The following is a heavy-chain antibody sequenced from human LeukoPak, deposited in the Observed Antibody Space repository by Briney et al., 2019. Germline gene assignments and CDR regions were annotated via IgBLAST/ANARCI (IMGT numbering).Heavy chain of an antibody. V-gene: IGHV1-18*04. Sequence: AASVTLSCTASGYTFTSYDISWIRQAPGQGLEWMGWISAYKSNTNYAQKLQGRVTMTTDTSTSTAYMELRSLRSDDTAVYYCARYGDIVVVPAGPSYYYYGMDVWGQGTTVTVSS. J-gene: IGHJ6*02. CDR2: ISAYKSNT. D-gene: IGHD2-2*01. CDR3: ARYGDIVVVPAGPSYYYYGMDV. CDR1: GYTFTSYD.